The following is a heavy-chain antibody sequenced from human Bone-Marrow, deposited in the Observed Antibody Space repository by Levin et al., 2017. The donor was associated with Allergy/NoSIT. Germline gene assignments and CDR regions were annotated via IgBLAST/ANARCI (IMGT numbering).Heavy chain of an antibody. V-gene: IGHV3-48*01. D-gene: IGHD3-9*01. CDR3: ASGTRYSYVLRYFDWFLGAYAFDI. Sequence: PGGSLRLSCAASGFTFSSYSMNWVRQAPGKGLEWVSYISSSSSTIYYADSVKGRFTISRDNAKNSLYLQMNSLRAEDTAVYYCASGTRYSYVLRYFDWFLGAYAFDIWGQGTMVTVSS. CDR2: ISSSSSTI. CDR1: GFTFSSYS. J-gene: IGHJ3*02.